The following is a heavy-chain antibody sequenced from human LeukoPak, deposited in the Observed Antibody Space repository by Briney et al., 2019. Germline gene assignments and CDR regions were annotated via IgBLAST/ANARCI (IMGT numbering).Heavy chain of an antibody. CDR3: ARVSHLEWLFDYYYMDV. Sequence: GGSLRLSCAASGFTFSSYAISWVRQAPGQGLEWMGGIIPIFGTANYAQKFQGRVTITADESTSTAYMELSSLRSEDTAVYYCARVSHLEWLFDYYYMDVWGKGTTVTVSS. CDR1: GFTFSSYA. CDR2: IIPIFGTA. V-gene: IGHV1-69*01. J-gene: IGHJ6*03. D-gene: IGHD3-3*01.